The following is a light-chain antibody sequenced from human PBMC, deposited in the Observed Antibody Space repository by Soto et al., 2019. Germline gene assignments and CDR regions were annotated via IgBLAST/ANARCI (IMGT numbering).Light chain of an antibody. CDR1: QSVSNW. CDR3: QQYNAYSIT. CDR2: KAS. Sequence: DIQMTQSPSTLSASVGDRVTITCRASQSVSNWLAWYQQKPGTAPKLLIYKASTLETGVPSRFSGSGSGTQFTLTISSLQPGDFATYYFQQYNAYSITFGEGTRLDIK. V-gene: IGKV1-5*03. J-gene: IGKJ5*01.